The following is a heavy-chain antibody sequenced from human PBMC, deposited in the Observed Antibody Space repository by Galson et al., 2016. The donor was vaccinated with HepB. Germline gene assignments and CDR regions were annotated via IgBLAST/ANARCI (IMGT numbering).Heavy chain of an antibody. V-gene: IGHV3-20*03. D-gene: IGHD3-16*01. CDR3: ATGGSRGISDAFGF. Sequence: WVSGINWNGGSTGYADSVKGRFTISRDNAKNSLYLQMNSLSAEDTAVYYCATGGSRGISDAFGFWGQGTTVTVSS. CDR2: INWNGGST. J-gene: IGHJ3*01.